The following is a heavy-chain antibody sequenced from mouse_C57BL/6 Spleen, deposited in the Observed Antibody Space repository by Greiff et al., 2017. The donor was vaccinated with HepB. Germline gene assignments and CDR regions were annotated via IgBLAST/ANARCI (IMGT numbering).Heavy chain of an antibody. CDR2: ISSGGDYI. CDR1: GFTFSSYA. J-gene: IGHJ3*01. D-gene: IGHD1-1*01. CDR3: TRPLYYYGSSLFAY. Sequence: EVKLVESGEGLVKPGGSLKLSCAASGFTFSSYAMSWVRQTPEKRLEWVAYISSGGDYIYYADTVKGRFTISRDNARNTLYLQMSSLKSEDTAMYYCTRPLYYYGSSLFAYWGQGTLVTVSA. V-gene: IGHV5-9-1*02.